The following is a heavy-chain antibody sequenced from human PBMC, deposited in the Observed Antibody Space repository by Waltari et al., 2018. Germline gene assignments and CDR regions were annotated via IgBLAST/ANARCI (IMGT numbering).Heavy chain of an antibody. J-gene: IGHJ4*02. CDR2: IIPSGEST. Sequence: QVQLVQSGAEVKKPGASVKVSCKASGYTFTSYYMHWVRQAPGQGLEWMGLIIPSGESTSYSQKFQGRGTMTRDTSTITVYMELSSLGSEDTAVYYCARAPLGAPEGDCDYWGQGTLVTVSS. D-gene: IGHD1-26*01. V-gene: IGHV1-46*01. CDR1: GYTFTSYY. CDR3: ARAPLGAPEGDCDY.